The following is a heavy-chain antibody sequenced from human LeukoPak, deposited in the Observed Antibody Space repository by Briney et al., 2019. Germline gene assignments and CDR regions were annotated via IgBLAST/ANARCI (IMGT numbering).Heavy chain of an antibody. CDR3: ARRGYYDSSGYSGFDY. V-gene: IGHV4-39*07. Sequence: PSETLSLTCTVSGGSISSSSYYWGWIRQPPGKGLEWIGSIYYSGSTYYNPSLKSRVTISVDTSKNQFSLKLSSVTAADTAVYYCARRGYYDSSGYSGFDYWGQGTLVTVSS. CDR1: GGSISSSSYY. CDR2: IYYSGST. J-gene: IGHJ4*02. D-gene: IGHD3-22*01.